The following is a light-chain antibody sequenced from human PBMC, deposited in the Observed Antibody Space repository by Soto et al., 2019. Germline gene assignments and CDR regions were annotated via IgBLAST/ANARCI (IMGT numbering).Light chain of an antibody. CDR1: QSVSSY. CDR3: QQRSNWRGT. Sequence: EIVLTQSPATLSLSPGERATLSCRASQSVSSYLAWYQQNPGQAPRLLIYDASNRATGIPARFSGSGSGTDFTLTISSLEPEDVAVYYCQQRSNWRGTFGQGTKVEIK. CDR2: DAS. V-gene: IGKV3-11*01. J-gene: IGKJ1*01.